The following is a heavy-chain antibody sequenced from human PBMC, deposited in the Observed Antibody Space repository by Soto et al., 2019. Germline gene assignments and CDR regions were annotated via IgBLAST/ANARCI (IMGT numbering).Heavy chain of an antibody. Sequence: SETLSLTCTVSGGSVNSGGYYWSWIRQPPGKRLEWIGCILYNGGTSYNPSLGSRVTISADTSKTLFSLNLNFVTAADTAVYYCARGDHGPRRFYFDTWGQGTLVTVSS. V-gene: IGHV4-61*03. CDR2: ILYNGGT. J-gene: IGHJ4*02. CDR3: ARGDHGPRRFYFDT. CDR1: GGSVNSGGYY. D-gene: IGHD2-8*01.